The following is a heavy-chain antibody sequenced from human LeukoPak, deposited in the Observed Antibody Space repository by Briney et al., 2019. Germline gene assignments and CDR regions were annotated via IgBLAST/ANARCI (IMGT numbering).Heavy chain of an antibody. V-gene: IGHV3-33*03. CDR3: AKDCSSTSCPTSDY. CDR2: IWYDASNK. D-gene: IGHD2-2*01. CDR1: GFTFSSFG. Sequence: GGSLRLSCAASGFTFSSFGMHWVRQAPGKGLEWVAVIWYDASNKYYADSVKGRFTISRDNSKNTLYLQMNSLRDDDTAVYYCAKDCSSTSCPTSDYWGQGTLVTVSS. J-gene: IGHJ4*02.